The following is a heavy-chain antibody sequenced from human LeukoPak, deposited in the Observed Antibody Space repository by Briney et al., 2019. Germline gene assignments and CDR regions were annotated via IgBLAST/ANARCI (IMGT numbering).Heavy chain of an antibody. J-gene: IGHJ4*02. CDR3: AKGYYYDSSGYYYGVDYFDY. CDR2: IWYDGSNK. CDR1: GFTFSSYG. V-gene: IGHV3-33*06. Sequence: PGGSLRLSCAASGFTFSSYGMHWVRQAPGKGLEWVAVIWYDGSNKYYADSVKGRFTISRDNSKNTLYLQMNSLRAEDTAVYYCAKGYYYDSSGYYYGVDYFDYWGQGTLSPSPQ. D-gene: IGHD3-22*01.